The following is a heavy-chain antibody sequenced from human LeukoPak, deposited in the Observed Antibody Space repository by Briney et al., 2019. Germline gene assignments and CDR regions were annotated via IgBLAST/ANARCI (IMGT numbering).Heavy chain of an antibody. CDR1: GYTFTGYY. V-gene: IGHV1-18*04. CDR2: INPNSGNT. Sequence: ASVKVSCKASGYTFTGYYMHWVRQAPGQGLEWMGWINPNSGNTNYAQKLQGRVTMTTDTSTSTAYMELRSLRSDDTAVYYCARAYSGSYQTDYYYYMDVWGKGTTVTISS. D-gene: IGHD1-26*01. CDR3: ARAYSGSYQTDYYYYMDV. J-gene: IGHJ6*03.